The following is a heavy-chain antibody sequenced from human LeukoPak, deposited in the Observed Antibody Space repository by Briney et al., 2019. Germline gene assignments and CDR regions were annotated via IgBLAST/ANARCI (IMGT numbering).Heavy chain of an antibody. J-gene: IGHJ6*02. CDR1: GGSFSGYY. V-gene: IGHV4-34*01. D-gene: IGHD6-19*01. CDR3: ARDSGWLGSYYYGMDV. CDR2: INHSGST. Sequence: SETLSLTCAVYGGSFSGYYWSWIRQPPGKGLEWIGEINHSGSTNYNPSPKSRVTISVDTSKNQFSLKLSSVTAADTAVYYCARDSGWLGSYYYGMDVWGQGTTVTVSS.